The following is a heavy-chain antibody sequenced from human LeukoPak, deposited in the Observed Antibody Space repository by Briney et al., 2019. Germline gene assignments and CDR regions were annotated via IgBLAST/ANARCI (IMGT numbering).Heavy chain of an antibody. J-gene: IGHJ4*02. CDR1: GYTFTGYH. D-gene: IGHD1-26*01. Sequence: ASVNVSCTASGYTFTGYHMHWARQAPGQGLEWMGWINPNSGGTNYAQKFQDRVTMTRDTSISTAYMELSRLRSDDTAVYYCAVAREGGNFDYWGQGTLVTVSS. CDR2: INPNSGGT. V-gene: IGHV1-2*02. CDR3: AVAREGGNFDY.